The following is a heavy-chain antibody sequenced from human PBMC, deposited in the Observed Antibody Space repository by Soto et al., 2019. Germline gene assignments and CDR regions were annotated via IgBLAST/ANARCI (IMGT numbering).Heavy chain of an antibody. CDR2: IYYSGST. Sequence: SETLSLTCTVSGDSISSYYWGWIRQPPGKGLEWIGSIYYSGSTYYNPSLKSRVTISVDTSKNQFSLKLSSVTAADTAVYYCASPTERNDFWSGYWDAFDIWGQGTMVTVSS. CDR3: ASPTERNDFWSGYWDAFDI. CDR1: GDSISSYY. J-gene: IGHJ3*02. D-gene: IGHD3-3*01. V-gene: IGHV4-39*01.